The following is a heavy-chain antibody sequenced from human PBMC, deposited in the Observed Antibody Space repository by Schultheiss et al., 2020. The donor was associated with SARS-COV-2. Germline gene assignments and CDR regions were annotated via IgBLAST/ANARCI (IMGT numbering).Heavy chain of an antibody. CDR3: ARDDAHAEYFQH. V-gene: IGHV3-23*01. Sequence: GGSLRLSCAASGFTFSNYNMNWVRQAPGKGLEWVSAISGSGGSTYYADSVKGRFTISRDNSKNTLYLQMNSLRAEDTAVYYCARDDAHAEYFQHWGQGTLVTVSS. J-gene: IGHJ1*01. CDR1: GFTFSNYN. CDR2: ISGSGGST.